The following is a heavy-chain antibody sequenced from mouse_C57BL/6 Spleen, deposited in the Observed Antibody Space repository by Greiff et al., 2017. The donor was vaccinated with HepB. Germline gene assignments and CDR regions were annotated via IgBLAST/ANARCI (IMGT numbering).Heavy chain of an antibody. CDR1: GYTFTTYP. J-gene: IGHJ3*01. CDR2: FHPYNDDT. D-gene: IGHD2-2*01. Sequence: QVQLKESGAELVKPGASVKMSCKASGYTFTTYPIEWMKQNHGKSLEWIGNFHPYNDDTKYNEKFKGKATLTVEKSSSTVYLELSRLTSDYSAVYYCASRGGYDWFAYWGHETLVTVSA. CDR3: ASRGGYDWFAY. V-gene: IGHV1-47*01.